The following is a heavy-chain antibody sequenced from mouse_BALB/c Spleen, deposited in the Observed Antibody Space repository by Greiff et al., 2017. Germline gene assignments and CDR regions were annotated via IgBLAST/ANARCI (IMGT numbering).Heavy chain of an antibody. J-gene: IGHJ2*01. V-gene: IGHV1S137*01. Sequence: QVQLKESGAELVRPGVSVKISCKGSGYTFTDYAMHWVKQSHAKSLEWIGVISTYYGDASYNQKFKGKATMTVDKSSSTAYMELARLTSEDSAIYYCAREGGTAGYFDYWGQGTTLTVSS. CDR2: ISTYYGDA. CDR3: AREGGTAGYFDY. D-gene: IGHD2-14*01. CDR1: GYTFTDYA.